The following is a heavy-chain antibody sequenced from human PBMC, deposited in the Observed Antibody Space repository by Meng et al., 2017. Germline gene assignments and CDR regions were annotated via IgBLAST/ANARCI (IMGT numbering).Heavy chain of an antibody. CDR3: ALDYGGRGVFDY. D-gene: IGHD4-23*01. CDR1: GFSLSSSSYY. J-gene: IGHJ4*02. CDR2: IYYSGST. Sequence: KESGPTLVKPTQTLTLTCTFSGFSLSSSSYYWGWIRQLPGKGLEWIGSIYYSGSTYYNPSLKSRVTISVDTSKNQFSLKLSSVTAADTAVYYCALDYGGRGVFDYWGQGTLVTVSS. V-gene: IGHV4-39*07.